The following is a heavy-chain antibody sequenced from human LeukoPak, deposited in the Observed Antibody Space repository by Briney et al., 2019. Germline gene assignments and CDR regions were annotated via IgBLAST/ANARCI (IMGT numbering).Heavy chain of an antibody. CDR1: GFTFSSYE. Sequence: GGSLRLSCAASGFTFSSYEMNWVRQAPGKGLEWVSYISSSGSTIYYADSVKGRFTISRDNAKNSLYLQMNSLRAEDTSVYYCARRYYDRSGYYFDYWGQGTLVTVSS. CDR2: ISSSGSTI. D-gene: IGHD3-22*01. CDR3: ARRYYDRSGYYFDY. J-gene: IGHJ4*02. V-gene: IGHV3-48*03.